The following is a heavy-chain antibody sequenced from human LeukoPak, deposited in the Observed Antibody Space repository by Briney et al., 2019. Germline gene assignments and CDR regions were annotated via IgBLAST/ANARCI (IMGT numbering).Heavy chain of an antibody. J-gene: IGHJ1*01. Sequence: PSGTLSLTCAVSGDSINNNNWWSWVRQSPGKGLEWIGEIYHSGSTNYNPSLKSRVTISVDKSKNQFSLKLSSVIAADTAVYYCARVSSSWEAFQHWGQGTLVTVSS. CDR3: ARVSSSWEAFQH. CDR1: GDSINNNNW. V-gene: IGHV4-4*02. D-gene: IGHD6-13*01. CDR2: IYHSGST.